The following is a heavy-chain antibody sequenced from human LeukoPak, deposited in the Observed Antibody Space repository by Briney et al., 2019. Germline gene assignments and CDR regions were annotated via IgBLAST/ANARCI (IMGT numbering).Heavy chain of an antibody. CDR2: IYYTGST. Sequence: SETLSLTCTVSGGSISSYYWSWIRQPPGKGLEWIGYIYYTGSTNYNPSLKSRVTISVDTSKNQFSLKLSSVTAADTAVYYCARVTIRSGSPLHAFDIWGQGTMVTVSS. CDR1: GGSISSYY. V-gene: IGHV4-59*12. CDR3: ARVTIRSGSPLHAFDI. D-gene: IGHD3-22*01. J-gene: IGHJ3*02.